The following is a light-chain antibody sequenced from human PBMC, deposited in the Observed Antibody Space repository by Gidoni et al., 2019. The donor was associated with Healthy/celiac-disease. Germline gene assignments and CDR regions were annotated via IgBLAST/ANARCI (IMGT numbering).Light chain of an antibody. Sequence: EIVITPSPATLSVSPGERATLSCRASQSVRSNLAWYQQQPGQAPRLLIYGASTSATGMPARCSGSGSVTEFTLTISSLQSEDFAVYYCQQYNNWPPRTFXQXTKVXIK. V-gene: IGKV3-15*01. CDR1: QSVRSN. CDR3: QQYNNWPPRT. J-gene: IGKJ1*01. CDR2: GAS.